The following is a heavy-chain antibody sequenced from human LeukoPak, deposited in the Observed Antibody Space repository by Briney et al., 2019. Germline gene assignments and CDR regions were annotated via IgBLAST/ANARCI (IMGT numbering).Heavy chain of an antibody. V-gene: IGHV3-21*01. CDR1: GFTFSSYS. Sequence: GGSLRLSCAASGFTFSSYSMNWVRQAPGKGLEWVSSISSSSSYIYYADSVKGRFTISRDNAKNSLYLQMNSLRAEDTAVYYCARVGSSWSLSYYYYMDVWGKGTTVTVSS. J-gene: IGHJ6*03. D-gene: IGHD6-13*01. CDR3: ARVGSSWSLSYYYYMDV. CDR2: ISSSSSYI.